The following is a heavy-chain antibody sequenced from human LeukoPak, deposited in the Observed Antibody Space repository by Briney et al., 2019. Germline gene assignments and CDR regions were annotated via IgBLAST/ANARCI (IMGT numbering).Heavy chain of an antibody. CDR3: ARDGRDFPFDY. J-gene: IGHJ4*02. CDR2: INSDGSST. V-gene: IGHV3-74*01. Sequence: GGSLRLSCAASGFTFSSYWMHWVRQAPGKGLVWVSRINSDGSSTSYADSVKGRFTISRDNAKNTLYLQMSSLRAEDTAVYYCARDGRDFPFDYWGQGTLVTVSS. CDR1: GFTFSSYW. D-gene: IGHD1-26*01.